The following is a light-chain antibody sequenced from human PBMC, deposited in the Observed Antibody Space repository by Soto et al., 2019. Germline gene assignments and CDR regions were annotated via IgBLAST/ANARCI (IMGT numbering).Light chain of an antibody. V-gene: IGKV3-15*01. Sequence: EIVMTQSPATLSLSPGERVTLSCRASQSVSNNLAWYQQKPGQAPRLLIYGASTRATGIPARFSGSGSGTEFPLTISSLQSEDCAIYYCQHYHNWPPWTFGQGTKVEIK. CDR1: QSVSNN. CDR3: QHYHNWPPWT. CDR2: GAS. J-gene: IGKJ1*01.